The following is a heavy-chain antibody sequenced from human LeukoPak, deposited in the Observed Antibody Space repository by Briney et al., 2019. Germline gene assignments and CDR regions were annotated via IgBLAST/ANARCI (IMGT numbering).Heavy chain of an antibody. V-gene: IGHV4-38-2*02. J-gene: IGHJ3*02. CDR2: ISHSGST. CDR1: GFSISSGYY. CDR3: ARDNTYYDILTGYSPLGAFDI. D-gene: IGHD3-9*01. Sequence: PSETLSLTCTVSGFSISSGYYWGWIRQPPGKGLEWIGSISHSGSTYYNPSLKSRVTISVDTSKNQFSLKLSSVTAADTAVYYCARDNTYYDILTGYSPLGAFDIWGQGTMVTVSS.